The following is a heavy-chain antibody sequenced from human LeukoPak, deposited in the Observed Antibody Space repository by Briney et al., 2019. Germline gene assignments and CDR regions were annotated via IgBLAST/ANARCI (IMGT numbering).Heavy chain of an antibody. J-gene: IGHJ5*02. Sequence: GSLRLSCAASGFTFSSYAMHWVRQAPGKGLEYVSAISSNGGSTYYANSVKGRFTISRDNSKNTLYLQMGSLRAEDMAVYYCARDATYYSNFNWFDPWGQGTLVTVSS. CDR3: ARDATYYSNFNWFDP. D-gene: IGHD4-11*01. CDR1: GFTFSSYA. V-gene: IGHV3-64*01. CDR2: ISSNGGST.